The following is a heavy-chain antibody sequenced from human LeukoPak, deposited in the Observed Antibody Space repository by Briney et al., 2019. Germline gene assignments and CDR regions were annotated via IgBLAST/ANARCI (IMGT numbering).Heavy chain of an antibody. CDR1: GFTFSSYA. CDR2: ISGSGGST. V-gene: IGHV3-23*01. CDR3: AKGDWNYLPIYDY. D-gene: IGHD1-7*01. J-gene: IGHJ4*02. Sequence: PGGSLRLSCAASGFTFSSYAMSWVRHALGKGLELVSAISGSGGSTYYADSVKGRFTISRDNSKNTLYLQMNSLRAEDTAVYYCAKGDWNYLPIYDYWGQGTLVTVSS.